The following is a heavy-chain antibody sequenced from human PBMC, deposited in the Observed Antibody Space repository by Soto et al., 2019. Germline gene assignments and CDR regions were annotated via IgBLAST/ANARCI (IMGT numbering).Heavy chain of an antibody. V-gene: IGHV1-18*04. CDR1: GFSFTSYG. Sequence: QIQLVQSGAEVKKPGASVKVSCKASGFSFTSYGITWVRQAPGQGPEWLGWITAENGNTNYAQKFQGRATLTTDRVTNTAYMELRGVRSDATALYYCARVVLEWLPTSGFDFWGQGTLVTVSS. D-gene: IGHD3-3*01. CDR2: ITAENGNT. J-gene: IGHJ4*02. CDR3: ARVVLEWLPTSGFDF.